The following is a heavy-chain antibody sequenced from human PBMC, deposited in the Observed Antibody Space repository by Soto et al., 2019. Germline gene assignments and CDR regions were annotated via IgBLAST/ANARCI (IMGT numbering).Heavy chain of an antibody. CDR1: GFTFSSYS. CDR2: ISSSSTI. D-gene: IGHD6-13*01. J-gene: IGHJ6*02. CDR3: AREYVAAAGTTRYYYYYGMDV. Sequence: GGSLRLSCAASGFTFSSYSMDWVRQAPGKGLEWVSYISSSSTIYYADSVKGRFTISRDNAKNSLYLQMNSLRDEDTAGYYCAREYVAAAGTTRYYYYYGMDVWGQGTTVTVSS. V-gene: IGHV3-48*02.